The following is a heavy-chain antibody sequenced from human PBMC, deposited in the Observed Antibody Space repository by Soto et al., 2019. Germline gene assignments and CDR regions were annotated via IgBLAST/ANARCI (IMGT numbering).Heavy chain of an antibody. J-gene: IGHJ4*02. D-gene: IGHD6-19*01. V-gene: IGHV4-39*01. CDR3: ARHLYSSPKERYFDY. CDR2: IYYSGST. Sequence: QLQLQESGPGLVKPSETLSLTCTVSGGSISSSSYYWGWIRQPPGKGLEWIGSIYYSGSTYYNPSLKSRVTISVDTSKNQFSLKLSSVTAADTAVYYCARHLYSSPKERYFDYWGQGTLVTVSS. CDR1: GGSISSSSYY.